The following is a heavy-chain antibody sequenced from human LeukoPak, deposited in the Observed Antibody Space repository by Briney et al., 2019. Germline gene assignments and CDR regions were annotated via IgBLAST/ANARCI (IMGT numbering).Heavy chain of an antibody. J-gene: IGHJ4*02. CDR2: INHSGST. CDR1: GGSVSSGSYY. Sequence: SETLSLTCTVSGGSVSSGSYYWSWIRQPPGKGLEWIGEINHSGSTNYNPSLKSRVTISVDTSKNQFSLKLSSVTAADTAVYYCAICSTSCYPAITLDYWGQGNLVTVSS. CDR3: AICSTSCYPAITLDY. V-gene: IGHV4-39*07. D-gene: IGHD2-2*01.